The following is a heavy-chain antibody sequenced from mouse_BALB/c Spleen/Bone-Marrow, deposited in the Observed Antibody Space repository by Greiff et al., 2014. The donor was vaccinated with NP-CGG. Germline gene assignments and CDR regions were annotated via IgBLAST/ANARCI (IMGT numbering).Heavy chain of an antibody. CDR3: SRRFDY. CDR2: IYAGCNRI. CDR1: GYTFTSYW. J-gene: IGHJ2*01. V-gene: IGHV1S22*01. Sequence: LQESGSVLVRPGASVKLSCKASGYTFTSYWMHWVKQRPGQGLEWIGKIYAGCNRINLNQKFKDKATLTVDKSSSTAYMQLSSPTSEDSAVYDCSRRFDYGGQGTTLTVSS.